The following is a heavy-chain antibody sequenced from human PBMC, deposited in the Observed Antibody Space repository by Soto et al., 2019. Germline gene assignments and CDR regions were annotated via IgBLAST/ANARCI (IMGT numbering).Heavy chain of an antibody. V-gene: IGHV3-23*04. CDR1: GFTFSSYA. J-gene: IGHJ4*02. D-gene: IGHD6-19*01. Sequence: EVQLAESGGGLVQPGVSLRLSCAASGFTFSSYAMTWVRQAPGKGLEWVSAISYSGGATYYADSVKGRFTISRDNSKNTLYLQMDNLRAEDTAVYYCAKDARSGWYGVGDKWGQGTLVTVSS. CDR2: ISYSGGAT. CDR3: AKDARSGWYGVGDK.